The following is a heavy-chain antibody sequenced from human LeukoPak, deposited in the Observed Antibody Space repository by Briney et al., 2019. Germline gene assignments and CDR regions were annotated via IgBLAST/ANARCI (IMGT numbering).Heavy chain of an antibody. V-gene: IGHV3-23*01. CDR1: GFNFSSHA. CDR3: AKWGYYYYGMDV. Sequence: GGSLRLSCAASGFNFSSHAMSRVRQAPGKGLEWVSAISGSGGSTYYADSVKGRFTISRDNSKNTLYLQLNSLRAEDTAVYYCAKWGYYYYGMDVWGKGTTVTVSS. CDR2: ISGSGGST. J-gene: IGHJ6*04. D-gene: IGHD3-16*01.